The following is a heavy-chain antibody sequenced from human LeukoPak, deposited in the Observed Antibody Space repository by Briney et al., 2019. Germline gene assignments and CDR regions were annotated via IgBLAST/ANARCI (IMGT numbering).Heavy chain of an antibody. J-gene: IGHJ4*02. CDR2: IRGKANNYAT. Sequence: GGSLKLSCAASGFTFSGSAIHWVRQASGKGLEWVGRIRGKANNYATAYAASVKDRFIVSRDDSKSTAYLQMNSLKTEDTAVYYCLSRTGSWSSSPSDYWGQGTLVTVSS. V-gene: IGHV3-73*01. CDR1: GFTFSGSA. D-gene: IGHD6-6*01. CDR3: LSRTGSWSSSPSDY.